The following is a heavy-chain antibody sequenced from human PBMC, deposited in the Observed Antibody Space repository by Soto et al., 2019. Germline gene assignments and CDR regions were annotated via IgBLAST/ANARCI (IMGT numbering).Heavy chain of an antibody. CDR1: GSTFSNFA. V-gene: IGHV1-69*01. CDR3: ARFEQLVLH. CDR2: FIPIFGTL. D-gene: IGHD6-13*01. J-gene: IGHJ1*01. Sequence: QVQLVQSGAEVKKPWSSVKVSCKASGSTFSNFAISWVRQAPGQGLEWMGGFIPIFGTLNYAQRFQGRLTISADESTSTAYMELSRLTSEETAVYYCARFEQLVLHWGQGTLVTGSS.